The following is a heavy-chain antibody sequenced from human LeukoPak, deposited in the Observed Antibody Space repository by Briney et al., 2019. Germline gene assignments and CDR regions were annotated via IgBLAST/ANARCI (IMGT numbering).Heavy chain of an antibody. V-gene: IGHV3-30*18. CDR2: ISYDGSNK. CDR3: AKGSDGYNPTAYDY. D-gene: IGHD5-24*01. CDR1: GFTFSSYG. Sequence: QSGGSLRLSCAASGFTFSSYGMHWVRQAPGKGLEWVAVISYDGSNKYYADSVKGRFTISRDNSKNTLYLQMNSLRVEDTAVYYCAKGSDGYNPTAYDYWGQGTLVTVSS. J-gene: IGHJ4*02.